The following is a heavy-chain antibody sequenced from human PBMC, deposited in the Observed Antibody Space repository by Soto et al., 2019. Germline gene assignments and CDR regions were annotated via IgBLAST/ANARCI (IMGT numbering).Heavy chain of an antibody. CDR2: IRGTAT. J-gene: IGHJ5*02. Sequence: EVQLLESGGTLVQPGESLRLSCEVSGFSFSSFAMTWVRQAPGEGLEWVSSIRGTATSYADSVKGRFTISRDNSKNTVYLQMNTLRGEDTALYYCTKCAVLMTTSAGWCNGFDPWGQGTLVIVSS. D-gene: IGHD2-21*01. V-gene: IGHV3-23*01. CDR3: TKCAVLMTTSAGWCNGFDP. CDR1: GFSFSSFA.